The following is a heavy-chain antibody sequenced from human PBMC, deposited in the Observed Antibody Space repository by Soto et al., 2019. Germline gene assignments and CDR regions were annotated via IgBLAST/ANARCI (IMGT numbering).Heavy chain of an antibody. V-gene: IGHV1-2*04. CDR1: GYTFNDYY. Sequence: ASVKVSCKASGYTFNDYYIYWVRQAPGQGLEWVAWINPNGGGTTYAQKFRGWVTVTRDTSIGTAYMELRSLRSDDTAVYYCARGSITMVRGVIYYYYYGMDVWGQGTTVTVSS. D-gene: IGHD3-10*01. J-gene: IGHJ6*02. CDR3: ARGSITMVRGVIYYYYYGMDV. CDR2: INPNGGGT.